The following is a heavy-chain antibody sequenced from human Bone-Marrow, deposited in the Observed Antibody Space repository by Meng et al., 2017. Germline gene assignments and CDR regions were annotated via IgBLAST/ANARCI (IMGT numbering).Heavy chain of an antibody. D-gene: IGHD1-14*01. Sequence: GESLKISCAASGFTFSNAWMTWVRQAPGKGLEWIGRMKSNVDGGTVDYAAAVKGRFCISRDDSENTLYLQMNSLKTEDTAVYYRSDHVDYWGQGTLVTVSS. CDR1: GFTFSNAW. CDR2: MKSNVDGGTV. V-gene: IGHV3-15*01. CDR3: SDHVDY. J-gene: IGHJ4*02.